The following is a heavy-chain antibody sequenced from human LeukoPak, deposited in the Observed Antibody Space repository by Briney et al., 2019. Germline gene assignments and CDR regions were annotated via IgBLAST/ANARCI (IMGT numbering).Heavy chain of an antibody. J-gene: IGHJ4*02. Sequence: GGSLRLSCAASGFTFSSYSMNWVRQAPGKGLEWVSSISSSSSYIYYADSVKGRFTISRDNAKNSLYLQMNSLRAEDTAVYYCARAVDTAREYYFDYWGQGTLVTVSS. CDR1: GFTFSSYS. D-gene: IGHD5-18*01. V-gene: IGHV3-21*01. CDR2: ISSSSSYI. CDR3: ARAVDTAREYYFDY.